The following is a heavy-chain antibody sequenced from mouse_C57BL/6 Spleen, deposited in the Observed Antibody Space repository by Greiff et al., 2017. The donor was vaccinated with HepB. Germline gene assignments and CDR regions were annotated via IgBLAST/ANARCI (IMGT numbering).Heavy chain of an antibody. CDR2: IHPNSGST. D-gene: IGHD2-5*01. CDR3: ARSLYSNYLFDY. CDR1: GYTFTSYW. J-gene: IGHJ2*01. V-gene: IGHV1-64*01. Sequence: QVQLQQPGAELVKPGASVKLSCKASGYTFTSYWMHWVKQRPGQGLEWIGMIHPNSGSTNYNEKFKSKATLTVDKSSSTAYMQHSSLTSEYSAVYYCARSLYSNYLFDYWGQGTTLTVSS.